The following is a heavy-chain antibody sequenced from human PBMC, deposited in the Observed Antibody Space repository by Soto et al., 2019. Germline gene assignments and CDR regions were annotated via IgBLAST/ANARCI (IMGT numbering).Heavy chain of an antibody. CDR2: IYYSGST. CDR3: ARENPYYDFWSGYKDYYGMDV. V-gene: IGHV4-30-4*01. D-gene: IGHD3-3*01. J-gene: IGHJ6*02. CDR1: GGSISSGDYY. Sequence: SETLSLTCTVSGGSISSGDYYWSWIRQPPGKGLEWIGYIYYSGSTYYNPSLKIRFTISVDTSKNQFSLMLSSVTAADTAVYYCARENPYYDFWSGYKDYYGMDVWGQGTTVTVSS.